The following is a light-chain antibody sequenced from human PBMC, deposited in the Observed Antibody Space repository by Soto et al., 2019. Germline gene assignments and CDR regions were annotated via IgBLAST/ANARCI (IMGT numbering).Light chain of an antibody. V-gene: IGKV3-20*01. CDR2: GAS. CDR3: QQYGSSPRYT. Sequence: EIVLTQSPGTLSLSPGERATLSCRASQSVSSSYLAWYQQKPGQAPRLLIYGASSWASGIPDRFSGSGSGTDFTLTISRLEPQDYAGYYCQQYGSSPRYTFGQGTKLEIK. J-gene: IGKJ2*01. CDR1: QSVSSSY.